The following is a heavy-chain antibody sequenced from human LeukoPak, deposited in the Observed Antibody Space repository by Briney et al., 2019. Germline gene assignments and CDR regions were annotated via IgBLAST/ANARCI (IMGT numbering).Heavy chain of an antibody. CDR2: IYYSGST. V-gene: IGHV4-39*07. J-gene: IGHJ4*02. CDR3: ARHILTGYYAY. D-gene: IGHD3-9*01. CDR1: GGSISSSSYY. Sequence: SETLSLTCTVSGGSISSSSYYWGWIRQPPGKGLEWIGSIYYSGSTYYNPSLKSRVTISVDTSKNQFSLKLSSVTAADTAVYYCARHILTGYYAYWGQGTLVTVSS.